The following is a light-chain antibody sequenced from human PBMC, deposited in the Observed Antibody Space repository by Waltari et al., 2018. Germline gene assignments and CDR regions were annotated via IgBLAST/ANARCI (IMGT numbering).Light chain of an antibody. CDR3: SSYRSTTTPCI. Sequence: QSALTQPASVSGSPGQSITISCTGTSSDIGAYKLVSWYQQHPGKAPKLIIYDVSNRPSGVSNRFSGSKSGNRASLTISGLQAEDEADYYCSSYRSTTTPCIFGSGTKVTVL. J-gene: IGLJ1*01. CDR2: DVS. CDR1: SSDIGAYKL. V-gene: IGLV2-14*03.